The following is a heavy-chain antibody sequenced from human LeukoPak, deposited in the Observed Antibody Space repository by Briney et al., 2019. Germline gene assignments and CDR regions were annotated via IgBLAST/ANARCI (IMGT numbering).Heavy chain of an antibody. CDR3: ARGQQLVRSDY. CDR2: IYYSGST. J-gene: IGHJ4*02. V-gene: IGHV4-59*01. D-gene: IGHD6-13*01. Sequence: SETLSLTCTVSGGSISSYYWSWIRQPPGKGLEWIGYIYYSGSTNYNPSLKSRVTISVDTSKNQFSLKLSSVTAADTAVYYCARGQQLVRSDYWGQGTLVTVSS. CDR1: GGSISSYY.